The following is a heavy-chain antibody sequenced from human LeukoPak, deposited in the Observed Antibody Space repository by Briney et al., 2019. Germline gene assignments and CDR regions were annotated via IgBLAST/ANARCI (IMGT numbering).Heavy chain of an antibody. Sequence: SQTLSLTCAISGDSVSSNRAAWNWIRQSPSRGLEWLGRTYYRSKWYTEYTLSVKSRISIKPDTSKNQFSLQLNSVTPEDTAVYYCARAVGFDNGMDVWGKGTTVTVSS. J-gene: IGHJ6*04. CDR2: TYYRSKWYT. V-gene: IGHV6-1*01. D-gene: IGHD2-15*01. CDR3: ARAVGFDNGMDV. CDR1: GDSVSSNRAA.